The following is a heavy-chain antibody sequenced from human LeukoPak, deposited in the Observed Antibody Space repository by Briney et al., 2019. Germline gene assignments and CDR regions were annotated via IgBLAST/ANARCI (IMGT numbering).Heavy chain of an antibody. CDR1: GFTFSSYA. J-gene: IGHJ4*02. Sequence: PGGSLRLSCAASGFTFSSYAMSWVRQAPGKGLEWVSVISGSGGSTYYADSVKGRFTISRDNSKNTLYLQMNSLRAEDTAVYYCARSSGWSKIFDYWGQGTLVTVSS. CDR2: ISGSGGST. V-gene: IGHV3-23*01. D-gene: IGHD6-19*01. CDR3: ARSSGWSKIFDY.